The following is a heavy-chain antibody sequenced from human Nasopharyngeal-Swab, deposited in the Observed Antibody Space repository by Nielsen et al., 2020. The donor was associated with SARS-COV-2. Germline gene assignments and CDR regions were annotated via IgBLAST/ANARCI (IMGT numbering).Heavy chain of an antibody. CDR1: GFTFNNYW. CDR2: INGEESRT. J-gene: IGHJ3*01. CDR3: ARDPHGVRGAMQDAFDL. D-gene: IGHD3-16*01. Sequence: GESLKISCAVSGFTFNNYWMHWVRQAPGKGLVWVSRINGEESRTSYADSVKGRFTISRDNAKNTLYLQMNSLRADDAAMYYCARDPHGVRGAMQDAFDLWGQGTMFTVSS. V-gene: IGHV3-74*01.